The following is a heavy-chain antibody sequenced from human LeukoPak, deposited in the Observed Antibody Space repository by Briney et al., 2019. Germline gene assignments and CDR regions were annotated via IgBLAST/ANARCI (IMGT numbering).Heavy chain of an antibody. V-gene: IGHV1-18*01. CDR3: ARDYSSGWPNFDY. CDR2: VSTHNGNT. J-gene: IGHJ4*02. Sequence: ASVKVSCKASGYTFTSYGISWVRQAPGQGLEWMGWVSTHNGNTNYAHNLQGRVTMTTDTSTSTAYMELRSLRSDDTAVYYCARDYSSGWPNFDYWGQGTLVTVSS. CDR1: GYTFTSYG. D-gene: IGHD6-19*01.